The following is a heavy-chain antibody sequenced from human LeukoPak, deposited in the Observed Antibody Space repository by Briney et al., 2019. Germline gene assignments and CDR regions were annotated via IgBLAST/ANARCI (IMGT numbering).Heavy chain of an antibody. J-gene: IGHJ4*02. CDR3: AKDESSGNGPRGYFDY. Sequence: GGSLRLSCAAASGFTFSSYAMVRVRQAPGKGLEWVSAISGSGDSTYYADSVKGRFTISRDDSKNTLYMQMNSLRAEDTAVYYCAKDESSGNGPRGYFDYWGQGTLVTVSS. CDR2: ISGSGDST. D-gene: IGHD2-8*01. V-gene: IGHV3-23*01. CDR1: GFTFSSYA.